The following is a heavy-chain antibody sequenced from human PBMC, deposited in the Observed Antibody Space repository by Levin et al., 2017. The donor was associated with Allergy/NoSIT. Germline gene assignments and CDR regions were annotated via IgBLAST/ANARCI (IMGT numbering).Heavy chain of an antibody. D-gene: IGHD3-9*01. CDR1: GFSLSTSGVG. Sequence: VSGPTLVKPTQTLTLTCTFSGFSLSTSGVGVGWIRQPPGKALEWLALIYWDDDKRYSPSLKSRLTITKDTSKNQVVLTMTNMDPVDTATYYCAHRLPPYDILTGTHVGGFDPWGQGTLVTVSS. V-gene: IGHV2-5*02. J-gene: IGHJ5*02. CDR3: AHRLPPYDILTGTHVGGFDP. CDR2: IYWDDDK.